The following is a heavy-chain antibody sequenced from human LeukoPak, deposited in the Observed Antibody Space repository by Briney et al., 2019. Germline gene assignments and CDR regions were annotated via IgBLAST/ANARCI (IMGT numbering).Heavy chain of an antibody. D-gene: IGHD5-12*01. CDR3: ARDQVATILLDAFDI. CDR1: GDSFSLYY. V-gene: IGHV4-4*07. Sequence: SETLSLTCTVSGDSFSLYYWSWIRQPAGKGLEWIGRIYTSGSTNYNPSLKSRVTMSVDTSKNQFSLNLNSVTAADTAVYYCARDQVATILLDAFDIWGQGTMVTVSS. J-gene: IGHJ3*02. CDR2: IYTSGST.